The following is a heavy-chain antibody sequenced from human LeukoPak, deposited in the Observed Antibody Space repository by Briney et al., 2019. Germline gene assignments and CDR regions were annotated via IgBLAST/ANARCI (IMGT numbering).Heavy chain of an antibody. J-gene: IGHJ4*02. Sequence: SETLSLTCAVYGGSFSGYYWSWIRQPPGKGLEWIGEINHSGSTNYNPSLQSRVTISVDTSKNQFSLKLSSVTAADTAVYYCARGRRSGWYGFRFDYWGQGTLVTVSS. CDR3: ARGRRSGWYGFRFDY. CDR2: INHSGST. CDR1: GGSFSGYY. V-gene: IGHV4-34*01. D-gene: IGHD6-19*01.